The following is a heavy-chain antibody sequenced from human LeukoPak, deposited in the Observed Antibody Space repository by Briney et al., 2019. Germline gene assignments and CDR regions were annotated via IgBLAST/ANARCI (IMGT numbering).Heavy chain of an antibody. V-gene: IGHV1-18*04. CDR3: AKLMDNNYDGSAFDY. Sequence: ASVKVSCKASGYTFTSYYMHWVRQAPGQGLKWIGWVGTYDGKTNYAQEVQDRVTMTTDTSASTAYVELRSLTSDDTALYYCAKLMDNNYDGSAFDYWGQGTLVTVSS. CDR2: VGTYDGKT. CDR1: GYTFTSYY. D-gene: IGHD3-22*01. J-gene: IGHJ4*02.